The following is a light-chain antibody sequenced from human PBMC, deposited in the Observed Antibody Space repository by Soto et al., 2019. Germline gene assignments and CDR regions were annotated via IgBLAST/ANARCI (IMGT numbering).Light chain of an antibody. CDR1: QSVGTF. CDR2: DAS. CDR3: QQRRTWPLT. Sequence: EIVLTQSPATLSLSPGESATLSCRASQSVGTFLAWYQHKPGQAPRLLILDASTRATGAPPRFSGSKSGTDFTLTISRLEPEDFAVYYCQQRRTWPLTFGGGTKVDI. V-gene: IGKV3-11*01. J-gene: IGKJ4*01.